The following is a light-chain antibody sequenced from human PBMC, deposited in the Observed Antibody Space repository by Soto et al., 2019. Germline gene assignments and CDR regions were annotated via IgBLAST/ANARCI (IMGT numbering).Light chain of an antibody. CDR2: DAS. CDR3: EQYKSYWRT. Sequence: DIQMTQSPSTLSASVGDRVTITCRANQSISSWLAWYQQKPGKAPKLLIYDASSLESGVPSRFSGIGFGIKFPLTICSLLPYDLATYYSEQYKSYWRTYGGGTKVNIK. V-gene: IGKV1-5*01. J-gene: IGKJ4*01. CDR1: QSISSW.